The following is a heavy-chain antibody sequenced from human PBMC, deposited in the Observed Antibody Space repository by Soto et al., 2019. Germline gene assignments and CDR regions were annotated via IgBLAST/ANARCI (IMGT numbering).Heavy chain of an antibody. CDR2: ISSSGSTI. V-gene: IGHV3-48*03. D-gene: IGHD4-17*01. Sequence: GGSLRLSCAASGFTFSSYEMNWVRQAPGKGLEWVSYISSSGSTIYYADSVKGRFTISRDNAKNSLYLQMNSLRAEDTAVYYCARDGEVTTFEYWGQGTLVTVSS. CDR1: GFTFSSYE. CDR3: ARDGEVTTFEY. J-gene: IGHJ4*02.